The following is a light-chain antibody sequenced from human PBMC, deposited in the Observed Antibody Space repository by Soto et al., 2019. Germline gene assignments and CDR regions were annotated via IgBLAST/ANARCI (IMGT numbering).Light chain of an antibody. Sequence: EFVLTQSPGTLSLSPGERATLSCRASQSVSSTFLAWYQQKPGQPPRLLLYGASTRGTGIPDRFSGSGSGTDCTLTISRLEPEDSAVYYCQHYGSSPPLTFGGGTKVEIK. CDR2: GAS. CDR3: QHYGSSPPLT. J-gene: IGKJ4*01. V-gene: IGKV3-20*01. CDR1: QSVSSTF.